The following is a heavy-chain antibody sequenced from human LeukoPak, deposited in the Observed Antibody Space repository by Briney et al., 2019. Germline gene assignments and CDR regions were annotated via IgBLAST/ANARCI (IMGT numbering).Heavy chain of an antibody. CDR2: MIPNTDGR. CDR1: GSTFTPYY. V-gene: IGHV1-2*02. CDR3: ARDREGYDDRGYYQLRYFDY. J-gene: IGHJ4*02. D-gene: IGHD3-22*01. Sequence: ASVTVSSTPSGSTFTPYYMHWVRQAPSQGLEWRVWMIPNTDGRDYAQKVHGRFTMTRDTSIRTAYMELRGLRSDDTAVYYCARDREGYDDRGYYQLRYFDYWGQGTPVTVSS.